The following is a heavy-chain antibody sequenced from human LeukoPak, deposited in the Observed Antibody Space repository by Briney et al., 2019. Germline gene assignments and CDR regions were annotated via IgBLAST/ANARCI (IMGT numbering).Heavy chain of an antibody. CDR2: ISGDGGST. CDR1: GFTVSSNY. J-gene: IGHJ5*02. CDR3: AKERFDP. Sequence: GGSLRLSCAASGFTVSSNYMSWVRQAPGKGLEWVSLISGDGGSTYYADSVKGRFTISRDNSKNSLYLQMNSLRTEDTALYYCAKERFDPWGQGTLVTVSS. V-gene: IGHV3-43*02.